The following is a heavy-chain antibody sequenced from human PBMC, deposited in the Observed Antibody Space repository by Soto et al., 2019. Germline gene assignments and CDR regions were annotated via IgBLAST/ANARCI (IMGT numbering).Heavy chain of an antibody. CDR2: IYYSGST. Sequence: QLQLQESGPGLVKPSETLSLTCTVSGGSISSSSYFWGWIRQPPGKGLEWIGSIYYSGSTYYNPSLTRRVTVSVDTSKSQSSLKLSSVTAADTAVYYCARHPSDFWFDPWGQGTLVTVSS. V-gene: IGHV4-39*01. CDR1: GGSISSSSYF. J-gene: IGHJ5*02. D-gene: IGHD2-21*02. CDR3: ARHPSDFWFDP.